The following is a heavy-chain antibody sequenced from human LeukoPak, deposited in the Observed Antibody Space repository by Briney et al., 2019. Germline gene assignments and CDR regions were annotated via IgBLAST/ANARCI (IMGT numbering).Heavy chain of an antibody. CDR3: ARDLVTVTKGFDI. Sequence: SETLSLACAVSADSFSSHYWTWIRQSPGKGLEWIGYISYIGSTNYNPSLKSRVTISIDTSKNQFSLKLRSVTAADTAVYYCARDLVTVTKGFDIWGQGTMVSVSS. V-gene: IGHV4-59*11. J-gene: IGHJ3*02. CDR2: ISYIGST. D-gene: IGHD4-17*01. CDR1: ADSFSSHY.